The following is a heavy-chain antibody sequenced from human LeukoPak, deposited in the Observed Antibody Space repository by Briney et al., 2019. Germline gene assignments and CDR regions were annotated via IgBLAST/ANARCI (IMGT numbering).Heavy chain of an antibody. Sequence: GGSLRLPCTVSGFNFGDFAMSWVRQAPGKGLEWLGFIRSTIYGGTTDYAASVKGRFTISRDDSKSIAYLQMNSLKTEDTAMYYCTRDYPASFDVWGQGTLVTVSS. J-gene: IGHJ3*01. CDR2: IRSTIYGGTT. CDR3: TRDYPASFDV. CDR1: GFNFGDFA. V-gene: IGHV3-49*04.